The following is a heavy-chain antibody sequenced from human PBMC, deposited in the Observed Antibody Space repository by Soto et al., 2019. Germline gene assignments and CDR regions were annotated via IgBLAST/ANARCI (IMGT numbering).Heavy chain of an antibody. CDR2: IIPIFGTA. J-gene: IGHJ3*02. Sequence: QVQLVQSGAEVKKPGSSVKVSCKASGGTFSSYAISWVRQAPGQGLEWMGGIIPIFGTANYAQKFQGRVTITADESTSTAYMELSSLRSEDTAVYYCARDQDYYDRSARDAFDIWGQGSMVTVSS. D-gene: IGHD3-22*01. CDR3: ARDQDYYDRSARDAFDI. CDR1: GGTFSSYA. V-gene: IGHV1-69*01.